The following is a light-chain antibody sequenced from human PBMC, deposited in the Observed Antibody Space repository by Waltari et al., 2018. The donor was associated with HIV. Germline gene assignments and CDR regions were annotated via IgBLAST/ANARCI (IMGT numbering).Light chain of an antibody. Sequence: DMVMTQSPLSLPVTPGEAASNSCRSSQSLLHSNGYSYLDWYLQKPGQSPQLLIYLGSNRASGVPDRFSGSGSGTDFTLKISRVEAEDVGVYYCMQALQTPRTFGQGTKVEIK. CDR3: MQALQTPRT. J-gene: IGKJ1*01. CDR2: LGS. V-gene: IGKV2-28*01. CDR1: QSLLHSNGYSY.